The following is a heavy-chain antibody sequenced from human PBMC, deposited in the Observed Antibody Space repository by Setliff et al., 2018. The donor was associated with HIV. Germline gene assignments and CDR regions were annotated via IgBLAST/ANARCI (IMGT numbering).Heavy chain of an antibody. Sequence: SETLSLTCAVYGESFSGYYWSWIRQPPGRGLEWIGEINHSGSTTDNPSLKSRVTISVDTSKNHFSLKLSSVTAADTAVYYCANFLPDTAAAGPRFDYWGQGTLVTVSS. CDR1: GESFSGYY. D-gene: IGHD6-13*01. CDR2: INHSGST. J-gene: IGHJ4*02. CDR3: ANFLPDTAAAGPRFDY. V-gene: IGHV4-34*01.